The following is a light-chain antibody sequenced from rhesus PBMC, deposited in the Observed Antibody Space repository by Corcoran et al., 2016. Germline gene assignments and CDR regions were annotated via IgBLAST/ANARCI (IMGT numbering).Light chain of an antibody. CDR1: NSDIGSYNY. CDR2: EVS. J-gene: IGLJ1*01. CDR3: SAYSGTNSYL. Sequence: QAALTQPRSVSGSPGQSVTISCTGTNSDIGSYNYVSWYQQHPGPAPNLMLYEVSKRPSGVSDRFSGSKSGNTASLTISGLQAECEADYYCSAYSGTNSYLFGVGTLLPVL. V-gene: IGLV2-32*02.